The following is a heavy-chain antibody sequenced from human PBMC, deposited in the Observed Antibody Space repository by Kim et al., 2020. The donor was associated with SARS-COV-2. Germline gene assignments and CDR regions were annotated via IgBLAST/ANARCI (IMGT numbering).Heavy chain of an antibody. CDR3: ARGVNRGDYGPGQFDY. J-gene: IGHJ4*02. Sequence: KFQGRVTMTRDTSTSTVYMELSSLRSEDTAVYYCARGVNRGDYGPGQFDYWGQGTLVTVSS. D-gene: IGHD4-17*01. V-gene: IGHV1-46*01.